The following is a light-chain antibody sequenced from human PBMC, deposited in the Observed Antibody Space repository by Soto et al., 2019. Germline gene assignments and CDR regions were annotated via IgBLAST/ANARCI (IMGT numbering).Light chain of an antibody. V-gene: IGKV1-17*01. CDR3: LQHETYPRA. J-gene: IGKJ2*01. CDR2: DVS. CDR1: QAITHY. Sequence: IQMTQCPSSLSASVGDRVTITCRASQAITHYLGWYQQKPGQAPKRLIFDVSTLQSGVPSRFSGSGSGTEFTLTISSLQPEDFATYYCLQHETYPRAFGQGTKLEI.